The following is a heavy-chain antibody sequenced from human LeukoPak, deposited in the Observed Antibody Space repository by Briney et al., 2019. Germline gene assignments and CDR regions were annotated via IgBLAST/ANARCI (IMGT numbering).Heavy chain of an antibody. J-gene: IGHJ4*02. CDR1: GFSFSSYW. CDR2: IKQDGSEK. Sequence: GGSLRLSCAASGFSFSSYWMSWVRQAPGKGLEWVANIKQDGSEKYYVDSVKGRFTISRDNAKNSLYLQMNSLRAEDTAVYYCARAPYCIGGSCRFDYWGQGTPVTVSS. V-gene: IGHV3-7*03. CDR3: ARAPYCIGGSCRFDY. D-gene: IGHD2-15*01.